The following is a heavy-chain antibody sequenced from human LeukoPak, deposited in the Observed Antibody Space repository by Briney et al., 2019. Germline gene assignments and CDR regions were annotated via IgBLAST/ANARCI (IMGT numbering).Heavy chain of an antibody. CDR2: IYYSGST. V-gene: IGHV4-39*01. Sequence: SETLSLTCTVSGGSISSSSYYWGWIRQPPGKGLEWIGSIYYSGSTYYNPSLKSRVTISVDTSKNQFSLKLSSVTAADTAVYYCARIVGASDYWGQGTLVTISS. J-gene: IGHJ4*02. D-gene: IGHD1-26*01. CDR3: ARIVGASDY. CDR1: GGSISSSSYY.